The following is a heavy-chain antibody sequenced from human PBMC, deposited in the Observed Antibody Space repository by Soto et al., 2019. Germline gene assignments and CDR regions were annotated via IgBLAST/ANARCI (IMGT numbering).Heavy chain of an antibody. CDR2: IYTSGST. CDR3: ARDSRSSWLTDYYYYYYGMDV. Sequence: SETLSLTCTVSGGSISSYYWSWIRRPAGKGLEWIGRIYTSGSTNYNPSLKSRVTMSVDTSKNQFSLKLSSVTAADTAVYYCARDSRSSWLTDYYYYYYGMDVWGQGTTVTVSS. CDR1: GGSISSYY. J-gene: IGHJ6*02. V-gene: IGHV4-4*07. D-gene: IGHD6-13*01.